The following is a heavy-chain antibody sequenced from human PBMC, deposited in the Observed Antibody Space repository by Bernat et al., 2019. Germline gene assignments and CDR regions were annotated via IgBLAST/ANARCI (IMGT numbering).Heavy chain of an antibody. CDR2: IKSKTDGGTT. CDR1: GFTFSNAW. D-gene: IGHD3-22*01. V-gene: IGHV3-15*07. J-gene: IGHJ4*02. Sequence: EVQLVESGGGLVKPGGSLRLSCAASGFTFSNAWMNWVRQAPGKGLEWVGRIKSKTDGGTTDYAAPVKGRFTISRDDSKNTLYLQMNSLKTEDTAVYDCTTDDRTYYYDSSGDLPLGYWGQGTLVTVSS. CDR3: TTDDRTYYYDSSGDLPLGY.